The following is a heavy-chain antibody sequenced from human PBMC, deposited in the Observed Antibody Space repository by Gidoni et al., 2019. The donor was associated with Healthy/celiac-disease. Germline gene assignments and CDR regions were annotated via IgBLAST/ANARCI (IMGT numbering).Heavy chain of an antibody. J-gene: IGHJ2*01. D-gene: IGHD4-17*01. CDR3: ARGGLTVTTSKDWFFDL. V-gene: IGHV1-46*01. CDR1: GYTFTDYS. CDR2: INPSGGCT. Sequence: QVQLVQSGAEVKKPGASVMVSCKASGYTFTDYSIHWVRQAPGQGLAWMGIINPSGGCTIYAQKFQGRVTMTRDTSTSTVYMELSSLRSEDTAVYFCARGGLTVTTSKDWFFDLWGRGTLVTVSS.